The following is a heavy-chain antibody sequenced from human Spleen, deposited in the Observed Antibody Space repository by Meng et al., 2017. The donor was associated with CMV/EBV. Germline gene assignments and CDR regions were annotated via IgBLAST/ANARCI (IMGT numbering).Heavy chain of an antibody. D-gene: IGHD6-13*01. V-gene: IGHV3-23*01. J-gene: IGHJ6*02. CDR3: ARVLLTVSSSWYSGMDV. CDR1: GFTFNNYG. Sequence: GGSLRLSCAASGFTFNNYGMSWVRQAPGKGLEWVSGIGGSGRNTYYADFVKGRFTISRDNSKNTLYLQINSLRAEDTAVYYCARVLLTVSSSWYSGMDVWGQGTTVTVSS. CDR2: IGGSGRNT.